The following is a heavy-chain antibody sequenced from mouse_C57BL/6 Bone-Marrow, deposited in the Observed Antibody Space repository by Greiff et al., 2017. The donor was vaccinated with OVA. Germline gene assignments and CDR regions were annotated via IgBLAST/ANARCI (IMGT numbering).Heavy chain of an antibody. CDR1: GYTFTSYW. Sequence: QVQLQQPWAELVKPGASVKMSCKASGYTFTSYWITWVKQRPGQGLEWIGDIYPGSGSTNYNEKFKSKATLTVDTSSSTAYMQLSSLTSEDSAVYYCARQLLRQWGFAYWGQGTLVTVSA. V-gene: IGHV1-55*01. J-gene: IGHJ3*01. D-gene: IGHD1-1*01. CDR3: ARQLLRQWGFAY. CDR2: IYPGSGST.